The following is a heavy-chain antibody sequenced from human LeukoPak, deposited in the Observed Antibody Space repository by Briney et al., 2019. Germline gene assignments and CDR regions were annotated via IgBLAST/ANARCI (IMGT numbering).Heavy chain of an antibody. V-gene: IGHV1-69*01. Sequence: GASVKVSCKASGGTFSSYAISWVRQAPGQGLEWMGGIIPIFGTANYAQKFQGRVTITADESTSTAYMELSSLRSEDTAVYYCARVRFPAAGHHGMDVWGQGTTVTVSS. D-gene: IGHD6-13*01. CDR1: GGTFSSYA. CDR3: ARVRFPAAGHHGMDV. J-gene: IGHJ6*02. CDR2: IIPIFGTA.